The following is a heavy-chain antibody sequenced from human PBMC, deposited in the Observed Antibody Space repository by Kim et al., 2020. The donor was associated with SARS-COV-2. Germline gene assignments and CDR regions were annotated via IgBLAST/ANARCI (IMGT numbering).Heavy chain of an antibody. D-gene: IGHD5-18*01. J-gene: IGHJ4*02. CDR2: IFSNDEK. CDR3: ARTLGGYSYGYFDY. CDR1: GFSLSNARMG. Sequence: SGPTLVNPTETLTLTCTVSGFSLSNARMGVSWIRQPPGKALEWLAHIFSNDEKSYSTSLKSRLTISKDTSKSQVVLTMTNMDPVDTATYYCARTLGGYSYGYFDYWGQGTLVTVSS. V-gene: IGHV2-26*01.